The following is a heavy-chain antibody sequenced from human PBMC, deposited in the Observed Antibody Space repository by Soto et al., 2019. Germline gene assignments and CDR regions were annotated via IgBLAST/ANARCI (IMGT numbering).Heavy chain of an antibody. J-gene: IGHJ4*02. CDR2: ISNDGSNK. CDR1: GFSFSTYG. V-gene: IGHV3-30*03. CDR3: ARQPHTTAYYPLDY. Sequence: GGSLRLSCAASGFSFSTYGMHWVRQAPGKGLEWVAFISNDGSNKYYADSVKGRFTISRDNSKNTLYLQMSSLRAEDTAVYYCARQPHTTAYYPLDYWGQGTLVTVSS. D-gene: IGHD3-22*01.